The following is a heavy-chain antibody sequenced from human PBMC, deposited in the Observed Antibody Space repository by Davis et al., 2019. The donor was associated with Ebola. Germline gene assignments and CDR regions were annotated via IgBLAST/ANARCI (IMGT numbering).Heavy chain of an antibody. CDR1: NSSFSRGDH. CDR2: IYDSGTP. Sequence: SETLSLTCNVSNSSFSRGDHWGWIRQPPGKGLEWIGNIYDSGTPDYNLSLKSRATISVDRSKNQFSLKLSSVTAADTAIYYCARDRHDTSGYGFWGQGTLVTVSS. V-gene: IGHV4-38-2*02. CDR3: ARDRHDTSGYGF. J-gene: IGHJ4*02. D-gene: IGHD3-22*01.